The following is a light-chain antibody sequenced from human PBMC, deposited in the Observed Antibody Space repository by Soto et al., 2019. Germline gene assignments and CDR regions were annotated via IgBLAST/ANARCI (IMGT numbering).Light chain of an antibody. CDR1: SSNIGAGYD. Sequence: QSVLTQPPSVSGAPGQRDTISCTGSSSNIGAGYDVHWYQQLPGTAPKLLISGNSNRPSGVPDRFSGSKSGTSASLAITGLQAEDEADYYCQSYDSSLSGSYVFGTGTKVTVL. CDR3: QSYDSSLSGSYV. CDR2: GNS. J-gene: IGLJ1*01. V-gene: IGLV1-40*01.